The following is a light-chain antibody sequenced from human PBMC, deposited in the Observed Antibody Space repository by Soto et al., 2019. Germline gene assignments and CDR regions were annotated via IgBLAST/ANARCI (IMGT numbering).Light chain of an antibody. CDR1: QTVSDD. J-gene: IGKJ3*01. Sequence: EIVMTQSPATLFVSPGERDTLSCRASQTVSDDLAWYQQKPGQAPRLLIYGASTRAPDIPARLSGGGSGTEFTLTISRPQSEDCSSYYCHQYHDWHSISFGTGTQVNI. CDR3: HQYHDWHSIS. V-gene: IGKV3-15*01. CDR2: GAS.